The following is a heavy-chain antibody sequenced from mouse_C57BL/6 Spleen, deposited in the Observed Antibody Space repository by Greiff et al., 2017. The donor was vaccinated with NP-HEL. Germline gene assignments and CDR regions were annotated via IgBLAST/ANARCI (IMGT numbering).Heavy chain of an antibody. J-gene: IGHJ4*01. V-gene: IGHV3-6*01. D-gene: IGHD2-4*01. CDR1: GYSITSGYY. CDR2: ISYDGSN. CDR3: ARKWGPIDYDAYYYAMDY. Sequence: DVKLQESGPGLVKPSQSLSLTCSVTGYSITSGYYWNWIRQFPGNKLEWMGYISYDGSNNYNPSLKNRISITRDTSKNQFFLKLNSVTTEDTATYYCARKWGPIDYDAYYYAMDYWGQGTSVTVSS.